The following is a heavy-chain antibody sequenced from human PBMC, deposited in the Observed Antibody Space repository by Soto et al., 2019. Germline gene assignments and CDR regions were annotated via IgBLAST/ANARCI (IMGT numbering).Heavy chain of an antibody. CDR3: ARGYGDYGLDY. CDR1: GYTFSSYG. Sequence: QVQLVESGGGVVQPGRSLRLSCAASGYTFSSYGMHWVRQAPGKGLEWVAVIWYDGSNKYYADSVKGRFTTSRDNSKNTLYLQMNSLRAEHTAVYYCARGYGDYGLDYWGQGTLVTVSS. CDR2: IWYDGSNK. D-gene: IGHD4-17*01. J-gene: IGHJ4*02. V-gene: IGHV3-33*01.